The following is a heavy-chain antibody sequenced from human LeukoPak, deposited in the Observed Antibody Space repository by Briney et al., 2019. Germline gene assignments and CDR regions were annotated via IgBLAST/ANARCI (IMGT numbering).Heavy chain of an antibody. CDR2: IRYDGSNK. Sequence: GGSLRLSCAASGLTFSNYGMHWVRQAPGKGLEWVAFIRYDGSNKYYADSVKGRFTISRDNSKKTLYLQMNSLRAEDTAVYYCAKSCSGGSCFPDSWGQGTLVTVSS. CDR3: AKSCSGGSCFPDS. D-gene: IGHD2-15*01. V-gene: IGHV3-30*02. J-gene: IGHJ4*02. CDR1: GLTFSNYG.